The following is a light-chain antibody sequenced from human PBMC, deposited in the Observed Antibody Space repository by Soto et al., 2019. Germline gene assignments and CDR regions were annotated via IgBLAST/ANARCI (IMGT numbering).Light chain of an antibody. Sequence: DIQMTQSPSTLSASVGDRVTITCRANQNINNWLAWYQQKPGTAPKLLIYDASILESGVPSRFSGSGSGTEFTLTISSLQPDDLATYYCQRHNDCFGQGTKLEIK. J-gene: IGKJ2*01. CDR1: QNINNW. CDR3: QRHNDC. V-gene: IGKV1-5*01. CDR2: DAS.